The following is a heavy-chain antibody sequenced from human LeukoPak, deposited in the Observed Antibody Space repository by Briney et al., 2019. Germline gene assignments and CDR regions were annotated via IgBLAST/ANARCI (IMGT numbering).Heavy chain of an antibody. CDR3: ARGGGFSYGLAY. V-gene: IGHV3-53*01. CDR1: GFTVSNNH. Sequence: PGGSLRLSCAASGFTVSNNHMSWVRQAPGKGLEWVSLIYSDGSTSYADSVKGRFTISRDNSKNTLYLQMNSLRAEDTAVYYCARGGGFSYGLAYWGQGTLVTVSS. J-gene: IGHJ4*02. CDR2: IYSDGST. D-gene: IGHD5-18*01.